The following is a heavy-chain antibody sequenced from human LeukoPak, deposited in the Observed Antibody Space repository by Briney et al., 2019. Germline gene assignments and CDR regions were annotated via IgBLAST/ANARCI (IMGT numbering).Heavy chain of an antibody. J-gene: IGHJ4*02. Sequence: GESLKISCAASGFSFSSYGMHWVRQAPGKGLEWVAVIWYDGSNKNYADSVKGRFTISRDNSKNTLYLQMNSLRVEDTAVYYCASHGGLWGQGTLVTVSS. V-gene: IGHV3-33*01. CDR2: IWYDGSNK. CDR3: ASHGGL. CDR1: GFSFSSYG. D-gene: IGHD5-12*01.